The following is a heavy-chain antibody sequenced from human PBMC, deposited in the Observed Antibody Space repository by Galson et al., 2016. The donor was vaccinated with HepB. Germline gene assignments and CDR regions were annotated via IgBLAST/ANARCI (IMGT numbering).Heavy chain of an antibody. V-gene: IGHV4-59*01. D-gene: IGHD3-3*02. Sequence: PPGKGLEWIGYIYYSGSINSNPSLKSRVTISVDTSKNQFSLKLSSVTTADTAVYYRARGHWSSHDAFDIWGQGTMVIVSS. CDR3: ARGHWSSHDAFDI. CDR2: IYYSGSI. J-gene: IGHJ3*02.